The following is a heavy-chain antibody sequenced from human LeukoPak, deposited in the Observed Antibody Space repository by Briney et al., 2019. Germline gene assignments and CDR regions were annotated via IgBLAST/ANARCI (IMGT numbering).Heavy chain of an antibody. D-gene: IGHD6-19*01. CDR2: LYYSGST. CDR1: VGSISRYY. J-gene: IGHJ6*03. V-gene: IGHV4-59*01. CDR3: ARARYSSGWGYYYYYYMDV. Sequence: PSKTLSLTCTVSVGSISRYYWSWIRQPPGKGLECIGYLYYSGSTNYNPSLKGRFTISVDTSKNQFSLKLSSVTAADTAVYYCARARYSSGWGYYYYYYMDVWGKGNTVSVSS.